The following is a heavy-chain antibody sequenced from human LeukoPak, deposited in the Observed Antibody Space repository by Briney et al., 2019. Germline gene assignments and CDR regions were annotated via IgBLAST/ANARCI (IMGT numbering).Heavy chain of an antibody. V-gene: IGHV4-34*01. J-gene: IGHJ6*02. Sequence: PSETLSLTCTVYGGSFSGYYWSWIRQPPGKGLEWIGEINHSGSTNYNPSLKSRVTISVDTSKNQFSLKLSSVTAADTAVYYCARGPAVVVSTYPDYNGIDVWGQGATVTVSS. CDR3: ARGPAVVVSTYPDYNGIDV. CDR2: INHSGST. D-gene: IGHD2-15*01. CDR1: GGSFSGYY.